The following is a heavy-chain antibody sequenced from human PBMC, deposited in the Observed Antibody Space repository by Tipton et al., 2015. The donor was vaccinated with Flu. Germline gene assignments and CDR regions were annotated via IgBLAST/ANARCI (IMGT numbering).Heavy chain of an antibody. CDR3: ARGVQYYDILTGYTAYFDY. CDR1: GGSISSYY. CDR2: IYYSGST. Sequence: LRLSCTVSGGSISSYYWSWIRQPPGKGLEWIGYIYYSGSTNYNPSLKSRVTISVDTSKNQFSLKLSPVTAADTAVYYCARGVQYYDILTGYTAYFDYWGQGTLVTVSS. J-gene: IGHJ4*02. D-gene: IGHD3-9*01. V-gene: IGHV4-59*01.